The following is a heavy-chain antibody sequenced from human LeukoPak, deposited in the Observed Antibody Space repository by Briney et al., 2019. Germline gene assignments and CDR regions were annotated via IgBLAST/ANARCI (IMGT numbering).Heavy chain of an antibody. CDR2: IIPIFGTA. D-gene: IGHD2-15*01. Sequence: ASVKVSCKASGGTFSSYAISWVRQAPGQGLEWMLGIIPIFGTANYAQKFQGRVTITANESTSTAYMELSSLRSEDTAVYYCARGRYCSGGSCYDLGYWGQGTLVTVSS. J-gene: IGHJ4*02. V-gene: IGHV1-69*13. CDR3: ARGRYCSGGSCYDLGY. CDR1: GGTFSSYA.